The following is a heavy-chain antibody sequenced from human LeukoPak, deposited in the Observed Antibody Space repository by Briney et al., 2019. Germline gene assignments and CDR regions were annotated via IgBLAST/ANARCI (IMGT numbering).Heavy chain of an antibody. Sequence: PGGSLRLSCAASGFTFRGYVMHWVRQAPGRGPESVSAISPDGETYYSNFAKGRFTISGDNSQNTLYLQMGSLTIEDMAVYYCARESQGGSDYWGQGTLVTVSS. CDR1: GFTFRGYV. CDR3: ARESQGGSDY. CDR2: ISPDGET. D-gene: IGHD5-12*01. V-gene: IGHV3-64*01. J-gene: IGHJ4*02.